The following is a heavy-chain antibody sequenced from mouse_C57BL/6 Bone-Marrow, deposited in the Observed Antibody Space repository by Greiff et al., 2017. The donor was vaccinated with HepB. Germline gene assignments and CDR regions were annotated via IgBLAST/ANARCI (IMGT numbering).Heavy chain of an antibody. V-gene: IGHV14-3*01. J-gene: IGHJ3*01. CDR2: IDPANGNT. D-gene: IGHD2-4*01. CDR3: ARSNGYYDYSY. CDR1: GFNIKNTY. Sequence: VQLQQSVAELVRPGASVKLSCTASGFNIKNTYMHWVKQRPEQGLEWIGRIDPANGNTKYAQKFQGKATISAEPCSNTAYLQRSSLTSEDTAIYYGARSNGYYDYSYWGQGTLVTVSA.